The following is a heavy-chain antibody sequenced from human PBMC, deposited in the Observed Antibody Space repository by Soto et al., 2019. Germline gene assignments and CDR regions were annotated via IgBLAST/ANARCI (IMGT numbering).Heavy chain of an antibody. CDR3: ARRERYYGSPGWLDP. D-gene: IGHD3-10*01. Sequence: SETLSLTCSVSGGSISSFTYYWGWIRQPPGKGLEWIGTVYYNENTYYNPSLKSRVTITVDTAKNQFSLNLRSVTAADTAMYFCARRERYYGSPGWLDPWGPGTLVTVSS. J-gene: IGHJ5*02. CDR2: VYYNENT. CDR1: GGSISSFTYY. V-gene: IGHV4-39*01.